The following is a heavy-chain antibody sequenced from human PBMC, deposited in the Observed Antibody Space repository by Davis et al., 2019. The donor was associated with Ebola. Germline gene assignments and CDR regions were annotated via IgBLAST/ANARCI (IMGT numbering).Heavy chain of an antibody. CDR1: GYTFTSYY. D-gene: IGHD3-22*01. CDR2: INPSGGST. CDR3: ARARFNYYDSSGLFDY. J-gene: IGHJ4*02. Sequence: AASVKVSCKASGYTFTSYYMHWVQQAPGQGLEWMGIINPSGGSTSYAQKFQGRVTMTRDTSTSTAYMELSSLRSEDTAVYYCARARFNYYDSSGLFDYWGQGTLVTVSS. V-gene: IGHV1-46*01.